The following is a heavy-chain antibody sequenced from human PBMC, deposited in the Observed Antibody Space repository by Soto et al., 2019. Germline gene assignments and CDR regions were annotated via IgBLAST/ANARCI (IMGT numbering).Heavy chain of an antibody. J-gene: IGHJ4*02. V-gene: IGHV3-30*18. D-gene: IGHD5-12*01. Sequence: QVQLVESGGGVVQPGRSLRLSCAASGFTFSSYGMHWVRQAPGKGLEWVAVISYDGSNKYYADSVKGRFTISRDNSKNTLYLQMNSLRAEDTAVYYRAKMRYSGYEAVPFDYWGQGTLVTVSS. CDR2: ISYDGSNK. CDR3: AKMRYSGYEAVPFDY. CDR1: GFTFSSYG.